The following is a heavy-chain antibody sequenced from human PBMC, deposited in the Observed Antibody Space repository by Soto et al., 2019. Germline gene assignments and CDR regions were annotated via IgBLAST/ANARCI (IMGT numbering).Heavy chain of an antibody. CDR3: ARDRPDNLNSFDDFDI. Sequence: SETLSLTCTVSGGSISSYYWSWIRQPPVKGLEWIGYIYYSGSTNYNSSLKSRVTISIDMSKNQFSLRLRSVTAADTAVYYCARDRPDNLNSFDDFDIWGPGTLVTVSS. V-gene: IGHV4-59*01. CDR1: GGSISSYY. CDR2: IYYSGST. D-gene: IGHD1-1*01. J-gene: IGHJ3*02.